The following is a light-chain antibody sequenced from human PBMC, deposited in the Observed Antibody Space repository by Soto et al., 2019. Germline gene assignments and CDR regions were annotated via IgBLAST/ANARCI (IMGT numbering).Light chain of an antibody. J-gene: IGKJ3*01. CDR1: PVGSGG. V-gene: IGKV1-12*01. CDR2: TVS. CDR3: PQGKTFPFT. Sequence: IQMTQSPSSVSASVGDTVTRSCHASPVGSGGVAWYRQKPGKAPTLLIYTVSNLQSGVPSRFSGSGSGTDCSLTCTHLPHEDFATYFCPQGKTFPFTFGPGNKVDVK.